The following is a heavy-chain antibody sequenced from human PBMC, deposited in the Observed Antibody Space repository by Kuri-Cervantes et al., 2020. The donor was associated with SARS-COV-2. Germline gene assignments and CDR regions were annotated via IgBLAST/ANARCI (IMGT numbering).Heavy chain of an antibody. CDR1: GFTFSSYS. V-gene: IGHV3-21*01. J-gene: IGHJ4*02. D-gene: IGHD5-12*01. CDR3: AKGAGDIVATILDY. Sequence: ESLKISCAASGFTFSSYSMNWVRQAPGKGLELVSSISSSSSYIYYADSVKGRFTISRDNAKNSLYLQMNSLGAEDTAVYYCAKGAGDIVATILDYWGQGTLVTVSS. CDR2: ISSSSSYI.